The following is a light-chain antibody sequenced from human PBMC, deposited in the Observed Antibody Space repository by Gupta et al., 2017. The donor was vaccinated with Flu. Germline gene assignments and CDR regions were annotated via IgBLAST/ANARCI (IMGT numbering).Light chain of an antibody. CDR1: NIGTKS. CDR3: QVWDSSTDHVV. Sequence: SYVLTQPTSVSVAPGRTARITCGGNNIGTKSVHWYQQKPGQAPILVVFDDTDRPSGIPERFSGSNSGDTATLTISRVEAGDEAGYYCQVWDSSTDHVVFGGETKLTVL. V-gene: IGLV3-21*02. CDR2: DDT. J-gene: IGLJ2*01.